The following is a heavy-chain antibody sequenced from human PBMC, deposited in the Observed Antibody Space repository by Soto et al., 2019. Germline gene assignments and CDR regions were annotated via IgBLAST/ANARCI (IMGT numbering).Heavy chain of an antibody. V-gene: IGHV4-59*11. CDR2: IYYSGST. D-gene: IGHD3-22*01. CDR3: ASIYDSSGHDAFDI. J-gene: IGHJ3*02. Sequence: SETLSLTCTVSGGSIFSHYWGWIRQPPGKGLEYIGYIYYSGSTNYNPSLKSRVTISVDTSKNQFSLKPSSVTAADTAVYYCASIYDSSGHDAFDIWGQGTMVTVSS. CDR1: GGSIFSHY.